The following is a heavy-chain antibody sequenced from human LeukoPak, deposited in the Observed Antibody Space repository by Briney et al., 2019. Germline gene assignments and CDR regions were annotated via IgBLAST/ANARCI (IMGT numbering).Heavy chain of an antibody. J-gene: IGHJ4*02. D-gene: IGHD1-20*01. CDR2: ISAYNGNT. V-gene: IGHV1-18*01. Sequence: ASVKVSCKASGYTFTNYTIHWVRQAPGQGLEWMGWISAYNGNTNYAQKLQGRVTMTTDTSTSTAYMELRSLRSDDTAVYYCARGTSEDRYNWNYFDYWGQGTLVTVSS. CDR3: ARGTSEDRYNWNYFDY. CDR1: GYTFTNYT.